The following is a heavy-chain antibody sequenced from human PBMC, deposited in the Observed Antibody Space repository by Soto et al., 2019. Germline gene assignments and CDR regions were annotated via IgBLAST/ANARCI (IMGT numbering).Heavy chain of an antibody. CDR3: ARGRDGYNHAFDY. D-gene: IGHD5-12*01. J-gene: IGHJ4*02. V-gene: IGHV1-69*13. CDR1: GGTFSSYA. CDR2: IIPIFGTA. Sequence: SVKVSCKASGGTFSSYAISWVRQAPGQGLEWMGGIIPIFGTANYAQKFQGGVTITADESTSTAYMELSSLRSEDTAVYYCARGRDGYNHAFDYWGQGTLVTVSS.